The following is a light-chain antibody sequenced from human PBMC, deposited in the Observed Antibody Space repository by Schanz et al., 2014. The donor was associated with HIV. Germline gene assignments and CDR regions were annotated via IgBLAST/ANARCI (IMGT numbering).Light chain of an antibody. Sequence: IQMTQSPSSLSASVGDRVTITCRASQSTSNYLNWYQQKPGEAPKVLIYATSSLQSGVPSRFSGSGSGTDFTLTISSLQPEDFATYYCLQDYNYPYTFGQGTKLEIK. CDR2: ATS. J-gene: IGKJ2*01. CDR1: QSTSNY. V-gene: IGKV1-6*01. CDR3: LQDYNYPYT.